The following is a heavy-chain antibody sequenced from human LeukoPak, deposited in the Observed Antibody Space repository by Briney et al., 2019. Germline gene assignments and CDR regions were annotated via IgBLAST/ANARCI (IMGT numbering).Heavy chain of an antibody. J-gene: IGHJ4*02. CDR2: IYYSGST. D-gene: IGHD6-19*01. CDR3: ARLAVADFDY. CDR1: GGSISSSTFY. V-gene: IGHV4-39*07. Sequence: SETLSLTCTVSGGSISSSTFYWGWIRQPPGKGLEWIGTIYYSGSTYYNPSLKSRVTISVDTSKNQFSLKLSSVTAADTAVYYCARLAVADFDYWGQGTLVTVSS.